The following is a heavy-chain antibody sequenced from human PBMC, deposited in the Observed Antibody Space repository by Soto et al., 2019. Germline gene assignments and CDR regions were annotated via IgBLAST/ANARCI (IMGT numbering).Heavy chain of an antibody. CDR3: ARGAGDQYYGMDV. Sequence: GASVKVSCKASGYTFTSYGISWVRQAPGQGLEWMGWISAYNGNTNYAQKLQGRVTMTTDTSTSTAYTELRSLRSDDTAVYYCARGAGDQYYGMDVWGQGTTVTVSS. J-gene: IGHJ6*02. D-gene: IGHD3-10*01. V-gene: IGHV1-18*01. CDR1: GYTFTSYG. CDR2: ISAYNGNT.